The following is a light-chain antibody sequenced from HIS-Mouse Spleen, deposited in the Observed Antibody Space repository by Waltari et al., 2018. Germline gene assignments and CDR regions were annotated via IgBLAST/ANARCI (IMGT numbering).Light chain of an antibody. Sequence: DIVMTQSPLSLPVTPGEPASISCRSSQSLLHSNGYNYMDWYLQKPGQSPQLLIYLGSNRAPEFPDRFSGSGSGTDFPLKISRVEAEDVCVYYCMQALQTPLTFGGGTKVEIK. CDR3: MQALQTPLT. CDR2: LGS. CDR1: QSLLHSNGYNY. V-gene: IGKV2-28*01. J-gene: IGKJ4*01.